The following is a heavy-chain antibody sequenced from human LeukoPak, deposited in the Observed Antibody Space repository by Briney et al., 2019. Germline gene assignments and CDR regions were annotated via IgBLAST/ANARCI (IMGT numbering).Heavy chain of an antibody. CDR2: MYGSGII. J-gene: IGHJ3*01. CDR1: GRSISTDY. D-gene: IGHD6-25*01. V-gene: IGHV4-59*07. Sequence: PSDTLSLTCSVSGRSISTDYWNWVRQPAGKGRDGLGFMYGSGIISFTPSLNSSVTISVDTSKPQFSLKLSSVTAADTAMYYCARGRITAANTGAFDFWGQGTMVTVSS. CDR3: ARGRITAANTGAFDF.